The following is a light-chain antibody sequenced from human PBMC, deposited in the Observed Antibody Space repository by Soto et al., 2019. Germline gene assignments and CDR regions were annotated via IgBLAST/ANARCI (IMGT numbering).Light chain of an antibody. CDR3: QVWDSGSAHVV. Sequence: SYELTQPPSVSVAPGKTASISCGGNNIGSKGVHWYQQKPGQAPVLVIYSDTDLPPVIPGRFSGSNSASLATLTISRVEAGDEADYYCQVWDSGSAHVVFGGGTKLTVL. CDR2: SDT. V-gene: IGLV3-21*04. CDR1: NIGSKG. J-gene: IGLJ2*01.